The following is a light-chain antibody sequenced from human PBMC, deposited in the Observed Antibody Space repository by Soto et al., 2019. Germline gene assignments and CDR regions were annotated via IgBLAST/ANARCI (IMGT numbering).Light chain of an antibody. V-gene: IGLV2-14*01. CDR3: SSYTSSSIDYV. CDR1: SSDVGGYNY. J-gene: IGLJ1*01. Sequence: QSVLTQPASVSGSPGQSITISCTGTSSDVGGYNYVSWYQQHPGKAPKLMIYEVSNRPSGVSKRFSGSKSGNTASLTISGLQAEDEADYYCSSYTSSSIDYVFGTGTKVPVL. CDR2: EVS.